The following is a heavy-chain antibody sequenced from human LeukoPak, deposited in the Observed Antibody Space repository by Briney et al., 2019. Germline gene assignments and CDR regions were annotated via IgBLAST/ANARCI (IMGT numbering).Heavy chain of an antibody. V-gene: IGHV4-34*01. D-gene: IGHD2-8*01. Sequence: SETLSLTCAVYGGSFSGYYWSWIRQPPGKGLEWIGSISFGGDTDHNPSLRSRVTITEDMSKNHFSLRLTSVTAADTAVYYCARHANGVFDYWGRGTLVTVSS. J-gene: IGHJ4*02. CDR3: ARHANGVFDY. CDR2: ISFGGDT. CDR1: GGSFSGYY.